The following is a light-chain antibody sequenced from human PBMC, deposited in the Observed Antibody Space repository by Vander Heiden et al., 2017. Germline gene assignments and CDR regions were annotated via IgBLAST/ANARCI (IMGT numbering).Light chain of an antibody. CDR2: DDN. J-gene: IGLJ2*01. CDR1: EIGRES. V-gene: IGLV3-21*02. Sequence: SHVLTQPPSVSVAPGQTATITCGGNEIGRESMHGCQQKQGQAPVLVVYDDNDSAWGIAERYSGSSSRNRTTVTISRVGAEDEADYYYQVWDSGSDHGVFGGGTKLTVL. CDR3: QVWDSGSDHGV.